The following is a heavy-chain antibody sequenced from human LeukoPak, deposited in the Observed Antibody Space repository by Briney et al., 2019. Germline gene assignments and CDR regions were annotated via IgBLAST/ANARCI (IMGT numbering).Heavy chain of an antibody. D-gene: IGHD3-22*01. CDR2: IYYSGST. J-gene: IGHJ4*02. CDR3: ARAVYDSSGYYYGY. V-gene: IGHV4-31*03. Sequence: PSQTLSLTCTVSGGSISSGGYYWSWIRQHPGKGLEWIGYIYYSGSTYYNPSLKSRVTISVDTSKNRFSLKLSSVTAADTAVYYCARAVYDSSGYYYGYWGQGTLVTVSS. CDR1: GGSISSGGYY.